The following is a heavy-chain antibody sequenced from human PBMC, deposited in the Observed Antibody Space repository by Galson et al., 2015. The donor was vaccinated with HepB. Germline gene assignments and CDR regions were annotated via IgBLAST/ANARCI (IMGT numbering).Heavy chain of an antibody. V-gene: IGHV3-53*01. CDR1: GFTVSNNY. D-gene: IGHD1-26*01. CDR3: ARDDGIGGPFDY. Sequence: SLRLSCAVSGFTVSNNYMSWVRQAPGKGLEWVSIIYSGGSTYYEDSVKGRFTISRDNSKNTVYLQMNSLRAEDTAVYYCARDDGIGGPFDYWGQGTQVTVSP. J-gene: IGHJ4*02. CDR2: IYSGGST.